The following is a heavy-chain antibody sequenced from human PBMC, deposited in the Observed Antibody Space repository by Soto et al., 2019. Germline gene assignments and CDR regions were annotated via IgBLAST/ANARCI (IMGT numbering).Heavy chain of an antibody. D-gene: IGHD3-22*01. CDR2: IIPIFGTA. V-gene: IGHV1-69*13. CDR1: GGTFSSYA. CDR3: ARGGNYYDSSGYYSYFDY. Sequence: ASVKVSCKASGGTFSSYAISWVRQAPGQGLEWMGGIIPIFGTANYAQKFQGRVTITADESTSTAYMELSSLRSEDTAVYYRARGGNYYDSSGYYSYFDYWGQGTLVTVSS. J-gene: IGHJ4*02.